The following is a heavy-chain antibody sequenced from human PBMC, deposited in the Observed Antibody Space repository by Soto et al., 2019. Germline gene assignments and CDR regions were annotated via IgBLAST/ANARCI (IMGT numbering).Heavy chain of an antibody. Sequence: PWGSLKLSCAASGFTFSSSWVHGVRQAPGKGLVWVSRINSDGSSTSYADSVKGRFTISRDNAKNTLYLQMNSLRAEDTAVYYCARDFSTSAGRGVGATFWFDPWGQGTLVTVSS. J-gene: IGHJ5*02. CDR2: INSDGSST. D-gene: IGHD1-26*01. CDR1: GFTFSSSW. CDR3: ARDFSTSAGRGVGATFWFDP. V-gene: IGHV3-74*01.